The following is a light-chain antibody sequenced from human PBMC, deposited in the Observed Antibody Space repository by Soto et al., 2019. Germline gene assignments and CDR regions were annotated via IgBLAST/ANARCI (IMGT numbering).Light chain of an antibody. CDR3: QQYVTPPLT. V-gene: IGKV3-20*01. CDR1: QSVSSY. CDR2: GVS. J-gene: IGKJ4*01. Sequence: EIALTQSPGTLSLSPGERATLSCRASQSVSSYLAWYQQKPGQAPRLLIYGVSSRATGIPDRFSGSGSGTDFTLTISRLEPEDFAVYYCQQYVTPPLTFGGGTKVDIK.